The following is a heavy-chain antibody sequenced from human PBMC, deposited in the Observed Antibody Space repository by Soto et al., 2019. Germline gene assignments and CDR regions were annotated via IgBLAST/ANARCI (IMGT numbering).Heavy chain of an antibody. CDR2: IYSGGST. D-gene: IGHD4-4*01. CDR3: ARMGNYYYYYYMDV. Sequence: GGSLRLSCAASGFTVSSNYMSWVRQAPGKGLEWVSVIYSGGSTYYADSVKGRFTISRDNSKNTLWLQMNTLRAEDTAVYYCARMGNYYYYYYMDVWGKGTTVTVS. J-gene: IGHJ6*03. V-gene: IGHV3-66*01. CDR1: GFTVSSNY.